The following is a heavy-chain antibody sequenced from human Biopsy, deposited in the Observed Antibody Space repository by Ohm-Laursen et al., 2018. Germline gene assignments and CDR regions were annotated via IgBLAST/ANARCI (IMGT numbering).Heavy chain of an antibody. CDR1: GGSIISYY. D-gene: IGHD3-3*01. CDR2: VYNGGIT. J-gene: IGHJ5*02. CDR3: ARTPRDSFWSGSYKRGLWFDP. Sequence: SDTLSLTCTVSGGSIISYYWTWIRQTPGKGLEWIGHVYNGGITNYNPSLKSRVTISKVTSKNQFSLQLSSVTAADTAVYYCARTPRDSFWSGSYKRGLWFDPWGQGTLVTVSS. V-gene: IGHV4-59*07.